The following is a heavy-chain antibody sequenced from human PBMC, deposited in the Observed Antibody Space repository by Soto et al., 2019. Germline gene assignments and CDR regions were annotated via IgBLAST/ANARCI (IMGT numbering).Heavy chain of an antibody. V-gene: IGHV3-23*01. D-gene: IGHD3-3*01. CDR2: ISGSGGST. Sequence: GESLKISCTASGVTFSSYAMSWVRQAPGKGLEWVSAISGSGGSTYYADSVKGRFTISRDNSKNTLYLQMNSLRAEDTAVYYCAKDLDGYYDFWSGYYTAGYYYYYYYMDVWGKGTTVTVSS. CDR1: GVTFSSYA. CDR3: AKDLDGYYDFWSGYYTAGYYYYYYYMDV. J-gene: IGHJ6*03.